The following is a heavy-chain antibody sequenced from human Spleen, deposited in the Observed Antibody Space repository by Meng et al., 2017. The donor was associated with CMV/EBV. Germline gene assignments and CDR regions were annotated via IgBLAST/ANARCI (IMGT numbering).Heavy chain of an antibody. CDR3: ARDNSNWTFDF. V-gene: IGHV3-72*01. D-gene: IGHD2/OR15-2a*01. CDR1: GISMRNHY. CDR2: TKDKAASYII. J-gene: IGHJ2*01. Sequence: AACGISMRNHYVGWLRQAPGKGLEWVGRTKDKAASYIIEYAASVKGRFTISRDDSKNSLYLQMNSLKTEDTAVYYCARDNSNWTFDFWGRGTLVTVSS.